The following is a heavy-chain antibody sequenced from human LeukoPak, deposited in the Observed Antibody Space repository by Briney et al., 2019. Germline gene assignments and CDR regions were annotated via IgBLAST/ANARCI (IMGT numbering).Heavy chain of an antibody. Sequence: PSETLSLTCTVSGGSISSYYWGWIRQPPGKGLEWIGSIYYSGSTYYNPSLKSRVTISVDTSKNQFSLKLSSVTAADTAVYYCARPRAYCGGDCYPQDAFDIWGQGTMVTVSS. CDR3: ARPRAYCGGDCYPQDAFDI. CDR2: IYYSGST. J-gene: IGHJ3*02. D-gene: IGHD2-21*02. V-gene: IGHV4-39*01. CDR1: GGSISSYY.